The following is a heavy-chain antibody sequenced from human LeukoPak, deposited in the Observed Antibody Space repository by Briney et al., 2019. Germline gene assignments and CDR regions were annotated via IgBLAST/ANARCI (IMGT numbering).Heavy chain of an antibody. V-gene: IGHV4-39*07. CDR3: ARVITVRGVIFDY. J-gene: IGHJ4*02. CDR2: IYYSGST. CDR1: GGSISSSSYY. Sequence: PSETLSLTCTVSGGSISSSSYYWGWIRQPPGKGLEWIGGIYYSGSTYYNPSLKSRVTMSVDTSKNQFSLKLSSVTAADTAVYYCARVITVRGVIFDYWGQGTLVTVSS. D-gene: IGHD3-16*01.